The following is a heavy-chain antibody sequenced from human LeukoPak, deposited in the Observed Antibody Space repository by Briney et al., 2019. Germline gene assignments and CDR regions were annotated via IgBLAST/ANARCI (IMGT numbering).Heavy chain of an antibody. V-gene: IGHV1-2*02. Sequence: ASVKVSCKASGGTFSSYAISWVRQAPGQGLEWMGWINPNSGGTNYAQKFQGRVTMTRDTSISTAYMELSRLRSDDTAVYYCARGVGYCSSTSCYSNWFDPWGQGTLVTVSS. D-gene: IGHD2-2*02. CDR2: INPNSGGT. CDR3: ARGVGYCSSTSCYSNWFDP. J-gene: IGHJ5*02. CDR1: GGTFSSYA.